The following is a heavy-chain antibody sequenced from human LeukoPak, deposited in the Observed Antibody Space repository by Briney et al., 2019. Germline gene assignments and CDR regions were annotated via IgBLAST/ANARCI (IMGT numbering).Heavy chain of an antibody. J-gene: IGHJ3*02. CDR2: INPNSGGT. V-gene: IGHV1-2*02. CDR1: GYTFTSYY. D-gene: IGHD3-3*01. Sequence: SVKVSCKASGYTFTSYYMHWVRQAPGQGLEWMGWINPNSGGTNYAQKFQGRVTMTRDTSISTAYMQLSRLRSDDTAVYYCARGSTIFGVVIIPVPAFDIWGQGTMVTVSS. CDR3: ARGSTIFGVVIIPVPAFDI.